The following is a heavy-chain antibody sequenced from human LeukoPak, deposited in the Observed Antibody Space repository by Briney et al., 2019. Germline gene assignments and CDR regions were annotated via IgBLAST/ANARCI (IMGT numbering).Heavy chain of an antibody. Sequence: PGGSLRLSCAASGFTFSSYGMHWVRQAPGKGLEWVAVIWYDGSNKYYADSVKGRFTISRDNSKNTLYLQMNSLRAEDTAVYYCAKDIAVVPAAIGYNWFDPWGQGTLVTVSS. D-gene: IGHD2-2*02. CDR3: AKDIAVVPAAIGYNWFDP. CDR2: IWYDGSNK. J-gene: IGHJ5*02. V-gene: IGHV3-33*06. CDR1: GFTFSSYG.